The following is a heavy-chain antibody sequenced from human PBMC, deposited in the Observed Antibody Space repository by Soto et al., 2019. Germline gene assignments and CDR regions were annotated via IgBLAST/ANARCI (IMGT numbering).Heavy chain of an antibody. CDR3: ARGFSGGWPFGY. V-gene: IGHV1-46*01. Sequence: ASVKVSCKASGYTFTNYYMHWVRQAPGQGLEWMGIINPSGGSTTYAQKFQGRVTMTRDTSTSTVYMELSSLRSEDTAVYYCARGFSGGWPFGYWGQGTPVTVSS. CDR2: INPSGGST. CDR1: GYTFTNYY. J-gene: IGHJ4*02. D-gene: IGHD6-19*01.